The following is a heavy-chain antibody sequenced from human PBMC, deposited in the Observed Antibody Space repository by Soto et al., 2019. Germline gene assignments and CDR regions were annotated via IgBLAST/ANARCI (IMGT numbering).Heavy chain of an antibody. CDR2: ISYDGSNK. CDR3: ARGAYYYGSGSYAFDI. CDR1: GFTFSSYA. V-gene: IGHV3-30-3*01. D-gene: IGHD3-10*01. Sequence: GGSLRLSCAASGFTFSSYAMHWVRQAPGKGLEWVAVISYDGSNKYYADSVKGRFTISRDNSKNTLYLQMNSLRAEDTAVYYCARGAYYYGSGSYAFDIWGQGTMVTVS. J-gene: IGHJ3*02.